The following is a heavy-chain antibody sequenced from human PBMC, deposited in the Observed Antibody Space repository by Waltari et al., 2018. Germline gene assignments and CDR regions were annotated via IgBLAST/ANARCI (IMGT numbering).Heavy chain of an antibody. CDR3: GRGGIRRACFDYRDD. J-gene: IGHJ6*03. CDR2: SNTDGGGT. D-gene: IGHD3-16*01. CDR1: GYTFTGYY. V-gene: IGHV1-2*02. Sequence: QVQLVQSGAEVKKPGASAAVSCTASGYTFTGYYMHWVRQAPGQGLEWMEGSNTDGGGTNEARKGRSRGTMTRDTSIRKAYVERGRLRADDRAGCCGGRGGIRRACFDYRDDWGKGTTVTV.